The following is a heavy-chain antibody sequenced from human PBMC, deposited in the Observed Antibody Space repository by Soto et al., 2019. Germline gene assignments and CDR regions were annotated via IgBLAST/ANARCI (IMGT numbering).Heavy chain of an antibody. CDR2: ISYDGSNK. CDR3: AKDLRMVRGRYYGMDV. J-gene: IGHJ6*02. V-gene: IGHV3-30*18. D-gene: IGHD3-10*01. Sequence: QVQLVESGGGVVQPGRSLRLSCAASGFTFSSYGMHWVRQAPGKGLEWVAVISYDGSNKYYADSVKGRFTISRDNSKNTLYRQMNSLRAEDTAVYYCAKDLRMVRGRYYGMDVWGQGTTVTVSS. CDR1: GFTFSSYG.